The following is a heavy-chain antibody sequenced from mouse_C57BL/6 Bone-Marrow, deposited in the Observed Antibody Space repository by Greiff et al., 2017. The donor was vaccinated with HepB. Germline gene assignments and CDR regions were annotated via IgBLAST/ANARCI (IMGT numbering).Heavy chain of an antibody. CDR2: ISSGGDYI. Sequence: VKLVESGEGLVKPGGSLKLSCAASGFTFSSYAMSWVRQTPEKRLEWVAYISSGGDYIYYADTVKGRFTISRDNARNTLYLQMSSLKSEDTAMYYCTRERLRQGDYFDYWGQGTTLTVSS. CDR1: GFTFSSYA. D-gene: IGHD2-2*01. CDR3: TRERLRQGDYFDY. V-gene: IGHV5-9-1*02. J-gene: IGHJ2*01.